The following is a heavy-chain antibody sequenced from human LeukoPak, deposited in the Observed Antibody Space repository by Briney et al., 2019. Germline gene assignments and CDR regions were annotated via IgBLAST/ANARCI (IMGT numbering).Heavy chain of an antibody. CDR2: INPSCGST. D-gene: IGHD6-19*01. CDR1: VYTFSIYG. Sequence: ASVRVSCKASVYTFSIYGISWVRQAPGHGLRWMGIINPSCGSTSYAQKFPGTVTIPNDMSPSTTNIQLSRLRSAVTAVYYCARNLTPFGSGDAFDIWDQGTMVTVSS. J-gene: IGHJ3*02. CDR3: ARNLTPFGSGDAFDI. V-gene: IGHV1-46*01.